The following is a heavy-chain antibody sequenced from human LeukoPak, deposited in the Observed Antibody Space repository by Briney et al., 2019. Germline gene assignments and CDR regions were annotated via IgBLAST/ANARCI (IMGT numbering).Heavy chain of an antibody. D-gene: IGHD6-13*01. Sequence: SETLSLTCTVSGGSISSSSYYWGWIRQPPGKGLEWIGSIYYSGSTYYNPSLKSRVTISVDTSKNQFSLKLSSVTAADTAVYYCARDHGSSWYGADYWGQGTLVTVSS. CDR3: ARDHGSSWYGADY. V-gene: IGHV4-39*07. J-gene: IGHJ4*02. CDR2: IYYSGST. CDR1: GGSISSSSYY.